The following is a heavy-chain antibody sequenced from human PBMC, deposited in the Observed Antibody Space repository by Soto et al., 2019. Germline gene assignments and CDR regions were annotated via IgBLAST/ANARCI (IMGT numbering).Heavy chain of an antibody. D-gene: IGHD3-10*01. V-gene: IGHV1-18*01. CDR3: ARDLRRSRLLCFGELRKNEQNWFDP. CDR1: GYTFTSYG. J-gene: IGHJ5*02. Sequence: ASVKISCKASGYTFTSYGISRVRQAPGQGLERMGWISAYNGNTNYSQKFQGRVTITRDTSAITAYMELSSLRSEDTAVYYCARDLRRSRLLCFGELRKNEQNWFDPWGQGTLVTVSS. CDR2: ISAYNGNT.